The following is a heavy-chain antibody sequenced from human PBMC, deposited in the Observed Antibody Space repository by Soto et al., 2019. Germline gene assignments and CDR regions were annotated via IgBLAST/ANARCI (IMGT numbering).Heavy chain of an antibody. CDR2: VSSDGSET. CDR1: GFTFSNYW. CDR3: VRVAPVPEYYNYKYMDV. V-gene: IGHV3-74*01. Sequence: EVHLVESGGGLVQPGGSLRLSCAASGFTFSNYWMHWVRQAPGKGLVWVSRVSSDGSETNYADFVKGRFTISRDNAKNILDLQMNSLRAEDTAVYYCVRVAPVPEYYNYKYMDVWGRGTTVTVSS. J-gene: IGHJ6*03.